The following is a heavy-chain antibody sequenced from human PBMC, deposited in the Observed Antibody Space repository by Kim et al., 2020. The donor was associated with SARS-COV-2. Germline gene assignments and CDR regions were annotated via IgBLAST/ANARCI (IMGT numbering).Heavy chain of an antibody. J-gene: IGHJ3*01. Sequence: GVSLRLSCAVSGFTASSHYMTWVRQAPGQGLEWVSILYSPTNTQYADSVRGRFTISRDYSRNTVHLQMSSLRVDDTAVYYCARVRVTNNQSLSRVVLHA. V-gene: IGHV3-53*01. D-gene: IGHD4-17*01. CDR3: ARVRVTNNQSLSRVVLHA. CDR2: LYSPTNT. CDR1: GFTASSHY.